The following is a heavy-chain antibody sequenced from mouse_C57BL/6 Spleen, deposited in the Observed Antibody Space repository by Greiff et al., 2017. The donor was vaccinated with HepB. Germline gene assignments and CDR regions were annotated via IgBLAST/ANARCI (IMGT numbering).Heavy chain of an antibody. Sequence: EVQLQESGPGLVKPSQSLSLTCSVTGYSITSGYYWNWIRQFPGNKLEWMGYISYDGSNNYNPTLKNRISITRDTSKNQFFLKLNSVTTEDTATYYCARKAEYGLGGYFDYWGQGTTLTVSS. CDR3: ARKAEYGLGGYFDY. CDR1: GYSITSGYY. V-gene: IGHV3-6*01. J-gene: IGHJ2*01. CDR2: ISYDGSN. D-gene: IGHD2-10*02.